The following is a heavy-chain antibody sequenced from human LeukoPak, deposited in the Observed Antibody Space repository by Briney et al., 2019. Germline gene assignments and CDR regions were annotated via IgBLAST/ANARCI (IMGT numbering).Heavy chain of an antibody. J-gene: IGHJ4*02. V-gene: IGHV3-30*04. CDR2: MSYDGSNK. CDR1: GFTFSSYA. D-gene: IGHD3-22*01. Sequence: GGSLRLSCAASGFTFSSYAMHWVRQAPGKGLEWVAVMSYDGSNKYYADSVKGRFTISRDNSKNTLYLQMNSLRAEDTAVYYCARDPEHYYDSSGYYYGSYFDHWGQGTLVTVSS. CDR3: ARDPEHYYDSSGYYYGSYFDH.